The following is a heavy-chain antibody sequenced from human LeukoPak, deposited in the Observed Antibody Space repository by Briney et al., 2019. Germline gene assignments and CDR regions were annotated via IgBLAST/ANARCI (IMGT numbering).Heavy chain of an antibody. D-gene: IGHD1-26*01. J-gene: IGHJ4*02. CDR2: IYSGGST. CDR1: GFTVSSNY. Sequence: PGGSLRLSCAASGFTVSSNYMTWVRQTPGKGLEWVSVIYSGGSTYYADSVKGRFTTSRDNSKNTLYLQMNSLRVEDTAVYYCARVGEGAAKDWGQGTLVTVSS. CDR3: ARVGEGAAKD. V-gene: IGHV3-53*01.